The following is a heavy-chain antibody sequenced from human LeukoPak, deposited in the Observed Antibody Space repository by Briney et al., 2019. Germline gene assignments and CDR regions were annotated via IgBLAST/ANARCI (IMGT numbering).Heavy chain of an antibody. CDR1: GYTFTDYY. CDR2: IIPIFGTA. Sequence: SVKISCKVSGYTFTDYYTHWVRQAPGQGLEWMGRIIPIFGTANYALKFQGRVTITTDESTSTAYMELSSLRSEDTAVYYCARSPLVGDNWFDPWGQGTLVTVSS. J-gene: IGHJ5*02. CDR3: ARSPLVGDNWFDP. D-gene: IGHD2-2*01. V-gene: IGHV1-69*05.